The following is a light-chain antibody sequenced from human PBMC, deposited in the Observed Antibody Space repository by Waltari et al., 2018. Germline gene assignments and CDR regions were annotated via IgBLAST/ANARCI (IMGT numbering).Light chain of an antibody. CDR3: AAWDHSLSGRV. V-gene: IGLV1-47*01. CDR2: RDN. CDR1: SSHI. J-gene: IGLJ3*02. Sequence: QSVLIQPPSASGTPGQRVTISCSGSSSHIYWYQQLPGPAPKPLIHRDNQRPSGVPDRFSGSKSGTSASLAISGLRSEDEADYYCAAWDHSLSGRVFGGGTKLTVL.